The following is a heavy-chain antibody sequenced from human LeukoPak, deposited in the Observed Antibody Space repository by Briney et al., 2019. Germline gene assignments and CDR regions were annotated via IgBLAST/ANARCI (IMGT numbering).Heavy chain of an antibody. J-gene: IGHJ4*02. CDR2: ISASGGTT. CDR3: ARTYFYDSGGYYY. Sequence: GSLPLSSAASGFPFISYAMSWVRQAPGKGLEWVSAISASGGTTYYADSVKGRFTISRDNSKNTLYLQVNSLRAEDTAVYYCARTYFYDSGGYYYWGQGTLVTVSS. D-gene: IGHD3-22*01. CDR1: GFPFISYA. V-gene: IGHV3-23*01.